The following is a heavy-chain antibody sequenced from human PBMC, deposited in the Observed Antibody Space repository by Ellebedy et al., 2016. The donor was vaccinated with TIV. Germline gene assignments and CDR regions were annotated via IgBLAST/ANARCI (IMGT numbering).Heavy chain of an antibody. Sequence: MPSETLSLTCTVSGYSISSGYYWVWIRQPPGKGLEWIGSIYHSGSIYYNPSLKSRVTISVDTSENHFSLKLSSVTAADTAVYYCARDAMPYRFDPWGQGTLVTVSS. V-gene: IGHV4-38-2*02. J-gene: IGHJ5*02. CDR2: IYHSGSI. CDR1: GYSISSGYY. CDR3: ARDAMPYRFDP. D-gene: IGHD2-2*01.